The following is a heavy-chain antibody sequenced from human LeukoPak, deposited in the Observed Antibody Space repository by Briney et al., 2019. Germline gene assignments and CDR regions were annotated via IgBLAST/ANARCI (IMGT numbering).Heavy chain of an antibody. Sequence: GGSLRLSCAASGFTFSSYSINWVRQAPRKGLEWVSAISGSGGSTYYADSVKGRFTISRDNSKNTLYLQMNSLRAEDTAVYYCASGSSSFRAFDIWGQGTMVTVSS. CDR1: GFTFSSYS. CDR2: ISGSGGST. D-gene: IGHD6-13*01. J-gene: IGHJ3*02. CDR3: ASGSSSFRAFDI. V-gene: IGHV3-23*01.